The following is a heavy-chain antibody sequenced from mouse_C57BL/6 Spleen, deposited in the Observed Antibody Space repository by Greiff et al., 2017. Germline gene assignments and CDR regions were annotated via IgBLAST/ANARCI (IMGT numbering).Heavy chain of an antibody. CDR1: GYTFTDYY. D-gene: IGHD4-1*01. CDR2: IYPGSGNT. V-gene: IGHV1-76*01. J-gene: IGHJ1*03. CDR3: ATGTYWYFDV. Sequence: QVQLQQSGAELVRPGASVKLSCKASGYTFTDYYINWVKQRPGQGLEWIARIYPGSGNTYYKEKFKGKATLTAEKSSSTADMQLSSLTSEDSAVYYCATGTYWYFDVWGTGTTVTVSS.